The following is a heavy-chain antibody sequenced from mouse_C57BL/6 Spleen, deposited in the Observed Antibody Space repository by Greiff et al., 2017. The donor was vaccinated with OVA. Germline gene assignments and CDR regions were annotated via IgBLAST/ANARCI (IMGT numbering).Heavy chain of an antibody. V-gene: IGHV2-9*01. J-gene: IGHJ1*03. CDR2: LWGGGST. D-gene: IGHD1-1*01. CDR1: GFPLTSYG. Sequence: VQLVESGPGLVAPSQSLSITCTVSGFPLTSYGVDGVRQPPGKGLEWLGVLWGGGSTNYNSALMSRLSISKDNSKSQVFLKMNSRQTDDTAMYYCAIGSSYRYFDVWGTGTTVTVSS. CDR3: AIGSSYRYFDV.